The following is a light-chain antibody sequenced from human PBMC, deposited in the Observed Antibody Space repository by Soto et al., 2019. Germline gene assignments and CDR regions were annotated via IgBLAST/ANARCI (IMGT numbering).Light chain of an antibody. CDR3: SSYTSSVSRYV. Sequence: QSALTQPASVSGSPGQSITIPRTGTSSDIGGYNYVSWYLQHPGKAPKLMIYDVSNRPSGVSNRFSGSKSGNTASLTISGLQAEDEADYYCSSYTSSVSRYVFGGGTKLTVL. V-gene: IGLV2-14*01. CDR1: SSDIGGYNY. J-gene: IGLJ2*01. CDR2: DVS.